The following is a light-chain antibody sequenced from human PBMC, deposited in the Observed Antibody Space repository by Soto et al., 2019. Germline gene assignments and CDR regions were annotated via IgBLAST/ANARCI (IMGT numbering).Light chain of an antibody. CDR1: QSVSSN. CDR3: QQYGSPLT. J-gene: IGKJ4*01. CDR2: GAS. Sequence: ELVMTQSPATLSVSPGERAALSCRASQSVSSNLAWYQQKPGQAPRLLIYGASTRATGIPARFSGSGSGTEFTLTVSSLLSEDFAVYYCQQYGSPLTFGGRTKVDI. V-gene: IGKV3-15*01.